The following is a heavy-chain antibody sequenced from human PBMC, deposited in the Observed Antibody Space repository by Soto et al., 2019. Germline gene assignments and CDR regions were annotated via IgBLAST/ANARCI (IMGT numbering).Heavy chain of an antibody. CDR1: GGTFSSYA. Sequence: ASVKVSCKASGGTFSSYAISWVRQAPGQGLEWMGGIIPIFGTANYAQKFQGRVTITADESTSTAYMELSSLRSEDTAVYYCARSGATSGSYSVGYYYGMDVWGQGTRVTVS. V-gene: IGHV1-69*13. CDR3: ARSGATSGSYSVGYYYGMDV. J-gene: IGHJ6*02. D-gene: IGHD1-26*01. CDR2: IIPIFGTA.